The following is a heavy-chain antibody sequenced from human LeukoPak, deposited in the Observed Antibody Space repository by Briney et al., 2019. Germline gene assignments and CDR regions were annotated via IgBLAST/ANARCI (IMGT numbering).Heavy chain of an antibody. J-gene: IGHJ3*02. V-gene: IGHV4-59*11. CDR2: IYYSGST. Sequence: TSETLSLTCTVSGGSISSHYWSWIRQPPGKGLEWIGYIYYSGSTNYNPSLKSRVTISVDTSKNQFSLKLSSVTAADTAVYYCARGKRDYHGSGSYEAFDIWGQGTMVTVSS. CDR3: ARGKRDYHGSGSYEAFDI. D-gene: IGHD3-10*01. CDR1: GGSISSHY.